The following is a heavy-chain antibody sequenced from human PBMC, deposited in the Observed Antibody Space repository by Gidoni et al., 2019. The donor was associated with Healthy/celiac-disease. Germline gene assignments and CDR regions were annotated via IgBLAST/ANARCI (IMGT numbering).Heavy chain of an antibody. J-gene: IGHJ4*02. D-gene: IGHD3-9*01. CDR2: ISSSGSTI. CDR1: GFTLSSYE. Sequence: EVQLVESGGGLVQPGGSLSLSCAASGFTLSSYEMNWVRQAPGKGLEWVSYISSSGSTIYYADSVKGRFTISRDNAKNSLYLQMNSLRAEDTAVYYCARAYYDILTGYDYCGQGTLVTVSS. CDR3: ARAYYDILTGYDY. V-gene: IGHV3-48*03.